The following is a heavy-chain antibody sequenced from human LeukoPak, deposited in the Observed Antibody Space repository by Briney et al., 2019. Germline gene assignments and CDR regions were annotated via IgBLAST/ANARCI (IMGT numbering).Heavy chain of an antibody. CDR2: IYPGDSDT. J-gene: IGHJ4*02. Sequence: GESLKISCKGSGYRFINYWIGWVRQMPGKGLEWMGIIYPGDSDTRYSPSFQGQVTISADKSISTAYLQWSSLKASDTAMYYCARHEGYCSSTSCYPDYWGQGTLVTVSS. V-gene: IGHV5-51*01. CDR1: GYRFINYW. D-gene: IGHD2-2*01. CDR3: ARHEGYCSSTSCYPDY.